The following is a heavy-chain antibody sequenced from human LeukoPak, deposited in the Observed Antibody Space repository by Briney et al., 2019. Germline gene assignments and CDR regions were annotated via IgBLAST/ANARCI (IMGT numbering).Heavy chain of an antibody. J-gene: IGHJ4*02. CDR3: ARAGGYSGFDFYFDY. CDR1: GDSVSSNSAA. D-gene: IGHD5-12*01. CDR2: TYYRSKWYN. Sequence: SQTLSLTWAISGDSVSSNSAAWNWIRQSPSRGLEWLGRTYYRSKWYNDYAISVKSRITINPDTSKNQFSLQLNSVTPEDTAVYYCARAGGYSGFDFYFDYWGQGTLVTVSS. V-gene: IGHV6-1*01.